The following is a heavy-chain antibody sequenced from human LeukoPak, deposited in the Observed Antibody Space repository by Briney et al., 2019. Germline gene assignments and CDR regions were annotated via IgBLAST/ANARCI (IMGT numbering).Heavy chain of an antibody. J-gene: IGHJ5*02. V-gene: IGHV4-38-2*02. CDR2: IYQSETT. Sequence: SETLSLTCSVSGYSISSGYYWAWIRQPPGKGREWIGTIYQSETTYYNPSLKSRVAISLDTSKNQFSLRMNSLTAADTAIYYCARESVAVKWFDPWGQGTLVTVS. CDR3: ARESVAVKWFDP. CDR1: GYSISSGYY. D-gene: IGHD6-19*01.